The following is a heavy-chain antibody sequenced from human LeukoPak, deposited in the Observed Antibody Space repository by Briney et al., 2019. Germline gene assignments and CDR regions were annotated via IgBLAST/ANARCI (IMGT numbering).Heavy chain of an antibody. CDR2: IYYSGST. Sequence: PSETLSLTCTVSGGSISSSSYYWGWIRQPPGKGLEWIGSIYYSGSTYYNPSLKSRVTISVDTSKNQFSLKLSSVTAADTAVYYCARHSNVWGDFWSGYPLNYFDYWGQGTLVTVSS. CDR1: GGSISSSSYY. D-gene: IGHD3-3*01. V-gene: IGHV4-39*01. J-gene: IGHJ4*02. CDR3: ARHSNVWGDFWSGYPLNYFDY.